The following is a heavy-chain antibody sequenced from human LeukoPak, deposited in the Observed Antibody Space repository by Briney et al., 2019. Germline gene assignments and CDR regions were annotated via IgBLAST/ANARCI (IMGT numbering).Heavy chain of an antibody. CDR2: IKEDGSEK. CDR1: GFTFSDYW. Sequence: GGSLRLSCAASGFTFSDYWMSWVRQAPGNGLEWVDNIKEDGSEKYYVDSVKGRFTISRDNAKNSLYLQMNSLRVEDTAVYYCARASRGIAANLCFDYWGQGTLVTVSS. J-gene: IGHJ4*02. D-gene: IGHD2-15*01. V-gene: IGHV3-7*01. CDR3: ARASRGIAANLCFDY.